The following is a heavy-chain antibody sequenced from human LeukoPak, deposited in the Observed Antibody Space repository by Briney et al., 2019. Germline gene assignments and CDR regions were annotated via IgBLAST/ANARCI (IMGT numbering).Heavy chain of an antibody. Sequence: PGGSLRLSCAASGFTFSTYAMTWVRQAPGKGLEWVSRIDAGGGTTFYADSVKGRFTISRDNSKSTLYLQMNSLRAEDTAVYYCARNQAVTGNHGAMDIWGQGTMVTVSS. CDR3: ARNQAVTGNHGAMDI. CDR1: GFTFSTYA. CDR2: IDAGGGTT. J-gene: IGHJ3*02. D-gene: IGHD6-19*01. V-gene: IGHV3-23*01.